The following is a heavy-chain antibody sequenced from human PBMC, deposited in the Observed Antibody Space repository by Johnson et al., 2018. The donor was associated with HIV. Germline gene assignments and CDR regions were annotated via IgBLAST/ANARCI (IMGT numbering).Heavy chain of an antibody. CDR3: ASTLTGDFGAFDI. CDR2: MWYAGSNK. V-gene: IGHV3-33*08. J-gene: IGHJ3*02. CDR1: GFTVSSNY. D-gene: IGHD7-27*01. Sequence: VHLVESGGGLVQPGGSLRLSCAASGFTVSSNYMSWVRQAPGKGVERVADMWYAGSNKCYGDPVKGGCTISRDNAKNSLYLQMNSLRAEDTAVYYCASTLTGDFGAFDIWGQGTMVTVSS.